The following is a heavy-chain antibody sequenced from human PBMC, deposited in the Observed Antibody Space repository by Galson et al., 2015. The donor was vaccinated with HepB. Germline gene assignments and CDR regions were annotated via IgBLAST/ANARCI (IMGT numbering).Heavy chain of an antibody. J-gene: IGHJ6*02. CDR1: GFTFTRYA. CDR2: IYKSGST. Sequence: SLRLSCAASGFTFTRYAMTWVRQAPGKGLGWVSVIYKSGSTYYGDSVKGRFTISRDNSKNTLYLQMNSLRVEDTAVYYCARDLYGPGSYWSGSKHYGMDVWGHGTTVTVSS. V-gene: IGHV3-66*01. D-gene: IGHD3-10*01. CDR3: ARDLYGPGSYWSGSKHYGMDV.